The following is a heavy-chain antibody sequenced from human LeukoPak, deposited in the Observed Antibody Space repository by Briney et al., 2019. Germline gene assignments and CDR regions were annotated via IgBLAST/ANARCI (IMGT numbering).Heavy chain of an antibody. CDR2: INSKSGGT. J-gene: IGHJ4*02. V-gene: IGHV1-2*06. CDR3: ARDLASTAHWEFDY. CDR1: GYIFTDYY. D-gene: IGHD7-27*01. Sequence: ASVKVSCKASGYIFTDYYIHWVRQAPGQGLEWMGRINSKSGGTEDAQDFQGRVTMTRDTSINTAYVELSSLISDDTAVYYCARDLASTAHWEFDYWGQGTPVTVSP.